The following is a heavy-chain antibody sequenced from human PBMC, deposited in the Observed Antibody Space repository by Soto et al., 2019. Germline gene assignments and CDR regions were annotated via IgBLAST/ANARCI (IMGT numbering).Heavy chain of an antibody. J-gene: IGHJ4*02. D-gene: IGHD1-26*01. CDR3: ARVKPDSGSFDY. CDR2: IWYDGSNK. CDR1: GFTFSSYG. V-gene: IGHV3-33*01. Sequence: QVQLVESGGGVVQPGRSLRLSCAASGFTFSSYGMHWVRQAPGKGLEWVAVIWYDGSNKYYADSVKGRFTISRDNSKNTLYLQMNSLRAEDTAVYYCARVKPDSGSFDYWGQGTLVNVSS.